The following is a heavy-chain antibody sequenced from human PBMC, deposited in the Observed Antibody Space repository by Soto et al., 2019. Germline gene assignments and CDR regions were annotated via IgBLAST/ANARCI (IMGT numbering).Heavy chain of an antibody. J-gene: IGHJ4*02. Sequence: GGSLRLSCAASGFTFSSYWMHWVRQAPGTGLVWVSRINSDGSSTSYADSAKGRFTIFRDNSKSTSYLQINSLRAEDTAVYYCVRTSLVVAAASREDYWGQGTLVTVSP. CDR1: GFTFSSYW. CDR2: INSDGSST. CDR3: VRTSLVVAAASREDY. V-gene: IGHV3-74*01. D-gene: IGHD2-15*01.